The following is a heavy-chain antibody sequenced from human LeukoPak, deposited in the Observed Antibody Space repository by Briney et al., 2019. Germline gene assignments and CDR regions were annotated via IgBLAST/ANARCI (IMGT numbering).Heavy chain of an antibody. D-gene: IGHD6-13*01. J-gene: IGHJ6*03. CDR3: ASGPGIAAAGQVYYYYYYMDV. V-gene: IGHV1-69*02. Sequence: GPSVKVSCKASGGTFSSYTISWVRQAPGQGLEWMGRIIPILGIANYAQKFQGRVTITADKSTSTAYMELSSLRSEDTAVYYCASGPGIAAAGQVYYYYYYMDVWGKGTTVTVSS. CDR1: GGTFSSYT. CDR2: IIPILGIA.